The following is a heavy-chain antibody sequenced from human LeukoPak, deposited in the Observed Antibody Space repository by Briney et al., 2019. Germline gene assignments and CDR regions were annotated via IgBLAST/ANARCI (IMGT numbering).Heavy chain of an antibody. CDR3: ARRAYSSGWYYFDY. Sequence: NPSETLSLTCTVSGGSISSYYWSWIRQPPGKGLEWLGYIYYSGSTNYNPSLKSRVTISVDTSKNQFSLKLNSVTAADTAVYYCARRAYSSGWYYFDYWGQGTLVTVSS. CDR2: IYYSGST. V-gene: IGHV4-59*01. CDR1: GGSISSYY. D-gene: IGHD6-19*01. J-gene: IGHJ4*02.